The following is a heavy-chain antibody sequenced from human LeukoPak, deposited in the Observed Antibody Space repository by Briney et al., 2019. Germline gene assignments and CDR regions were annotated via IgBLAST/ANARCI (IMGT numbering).Heavy chain of an antibody. CDR2: VHLSGRT. Sequence: SETLSLTCTVSGGSISTTNWWTWVRQPPGEGLEWIGEVHLSGRTHYNPSPESRVTMSVDMSENHISLRLTSVTAADTAVYYCAREGGPYRPLDYSGQGTLVTVSS. J-gene: IGHJ4*02. CDR3: AREGGPYRPLDY. V-gene: IGHV4-4*02. CDR1: GGSISTTNW.